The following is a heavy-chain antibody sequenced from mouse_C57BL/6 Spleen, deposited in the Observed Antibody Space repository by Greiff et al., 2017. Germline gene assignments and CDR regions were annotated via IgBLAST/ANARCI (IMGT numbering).Heavy chain of an antibody. CDR3: AKSHYSNYVDY. D-gene: IGHD2-5*01. V-gene: IGHV2-5*01. Sequence: VQLQESGPGLVQPSQSLSITCTVSGFSLTSYGVHWVRQSPGKGLEWLGVIWRGGSTDYNAAFMSRLSLTKDNSKSQVFFKMNSLQADDTAIYYCAKSHYSNYVDYWGQGTTLTVSS. CDR1: GFSLTSYG. CDR2: IWRGGST. J-gene: IGHJ2*01.